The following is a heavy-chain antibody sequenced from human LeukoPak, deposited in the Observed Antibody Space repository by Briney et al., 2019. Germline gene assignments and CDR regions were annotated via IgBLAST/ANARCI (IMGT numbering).Heavy chain of an antibody. D-gene: IGHD6-19*01. CDR3: AKAGIGVVGYFDY. Sequence: PGGSLRLSCAASGFTFSSYAMSWVRQPPGKGLEWVSALRGSGGGTYHADSVKGRFTISRDNSKNTLYLQMNSLRDEDTALYYCAKAGIGVVGYFDYWGQGTLVTVSS. V-gene: IGHV3-23*01. CDR2: LRGSGGGT. CDR1: GFTFSSYA. J-gene: IGHJ4*02.